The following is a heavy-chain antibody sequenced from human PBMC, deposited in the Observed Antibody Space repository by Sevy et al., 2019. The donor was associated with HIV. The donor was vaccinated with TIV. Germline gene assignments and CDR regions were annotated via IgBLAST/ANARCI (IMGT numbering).Heavy chain of an antibody. CDR1: GYTFTGYY. CDR2: INPASGGQ. Sequence: ASVKVSCKASGYTFTGYYMHWVRQPPGKGLEWMGWINPASGGQNYAPKFQGRVTLTRDTSISTAYMELSRLKSDDTAVYYCVRDDRDGYFDYWGQGTLVTVSS. V-gene: IGHV1-2*02. CDR3: VRDDRDGYFDY. J-gene: IGHJ4*02.